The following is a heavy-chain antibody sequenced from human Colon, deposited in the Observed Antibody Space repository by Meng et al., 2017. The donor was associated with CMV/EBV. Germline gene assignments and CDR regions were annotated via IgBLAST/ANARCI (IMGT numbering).Heavy chain of an antibody. Sequence: LSLTCEASGFTFSDHYMDWVRQVPGKGLEWVGRSRNKVNSYTTEYAASVKGRFTISRDDSKNSLYLQINSLRTEDTAVYYCATYGVWTGYVNYYYYGMDVWGQGTTVTVSS. D-gene: IGHD3/OR15-3a*01. CDR1: GFTFSDHY. V-gene: IGHV3-72*01. J-gene: IGHJ6*02. CDR2: SRNKVNSYTT. CDR3: ATYGVWTGYVNYYYYGMDV.